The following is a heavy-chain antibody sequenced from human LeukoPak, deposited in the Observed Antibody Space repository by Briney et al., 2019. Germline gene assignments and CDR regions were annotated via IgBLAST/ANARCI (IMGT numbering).Heavy chain of an antibody. V-gene: IGHV3-7*01. Sequence: GGSLRLSFAAYGFTFSSYWMSWVRQAPGKGLEWVANINQDGRQKYYVDSVKGRFTISRDNAKNSLYLQMNSLRAEDTAVYYCARDGYSSSWYGYWGQGTLVTVSS. D-gene: IGHD6-13*01. CDR2: INQDGRQK. CDR3: ARDGYSSSWYGY. J-gene: IGHJ4*02. CDR1: GFTFSSYW.